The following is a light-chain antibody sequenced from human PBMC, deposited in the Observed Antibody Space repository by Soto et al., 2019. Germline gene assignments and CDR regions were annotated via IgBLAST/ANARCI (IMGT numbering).Light chain of an antibody. Sequence: AIQLTSSRSSLSASEGDIFTMTCRAAQGISSYLAWYQHKPGKAPKLLIYAASTLQTGVPSRFSGSGSGTDFTLTISCLQPEDFATYYCQQHYSYPHTFGGGTKVDIK. CDR1: QGISSY. CDR2: AAS. J-gene: IGKJ4*02. CDR3: QQHYSYPHT. V-gene: IGKV1-8*01.